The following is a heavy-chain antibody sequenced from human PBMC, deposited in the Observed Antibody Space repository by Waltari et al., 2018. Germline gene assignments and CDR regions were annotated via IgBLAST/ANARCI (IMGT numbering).Heavy chain of an antibody. CDR2: IRGYDGDT. CDR3: ARLYDASAYYNTYLDP. V-gene: IGHV1-18*04. D-gene: IGHD3-22*01. J-gene: IGHJ5*02. Sequence: QVQLVPSGAEVRKPGAAVKVSCKASGYTFSNYGIAWVRQAPGQGLEWMGWIRGYDGDTKYAREFEDRLTVTTDTSTNTAHMELRSLRSDDTAVYYCARLYDASAYYNTYLDPWGQGALVTVSS. CDR1: GYTFSNYG.